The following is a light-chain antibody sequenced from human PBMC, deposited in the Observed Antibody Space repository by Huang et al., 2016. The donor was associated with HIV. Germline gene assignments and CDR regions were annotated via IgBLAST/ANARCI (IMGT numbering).Light chain of an antibody. Sequence: DIQMTQSPSSLSASPGVRVTLSCRANQDIGNFLAWYQHTPGGVPRLLSYGASTLQSGVPSRFSGRGSGTDFTLTITSFQPDDVATYYCQRYDSAPRAFGQGTKVEI. CDR1: QDIGNF. V-gene: IGKV1-27*01. CDR3: QRYDSAPRA. J-gene: IGKJ1*01. CDR2: GAS.